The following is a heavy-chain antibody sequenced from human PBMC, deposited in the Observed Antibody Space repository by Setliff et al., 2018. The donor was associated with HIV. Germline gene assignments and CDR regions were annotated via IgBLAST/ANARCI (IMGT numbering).Heavy chain of an antibody. CDR3: ARESPYDTSGYYFGAFDI. D-gene: IGHD3-22*01. Sequence: PGGSLRLSCAASGFSFSDYHMNWVRQAPGKGLEWISFISSSSSPIYYADSVKGRFTISRDNAKNSLYLQMNSLRAEDTAVYYCARESPYDTSGYYFGAFDIWGQGTMVTVSS. J-gene: IGHJ3*02. CDR1: GFSFSDYH. CDR2: ISSSSSPI. V-gene: IGHV3-48*04.